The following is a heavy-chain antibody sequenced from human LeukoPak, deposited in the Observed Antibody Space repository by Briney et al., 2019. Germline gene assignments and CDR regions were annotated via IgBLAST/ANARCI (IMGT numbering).Heavy chain of an antibody. D-gene: IGHD2-8*02. CDR3: ARSTGQFDY. J-gene: IGHJ4*02. CDR2: INSDGSTT. V-gene: IGHV3-74*01. CDR1: GFTFSSYW. Sequence: GGSLRLSCAASGFTFSSYWMHWVRHAPGKGLVWVSRINSDGSTTAYADSVKGRFTISRDNAKDTLYLQMDSLRAEDTAVYYCARSTGQFDYGGQGTLGTVS.